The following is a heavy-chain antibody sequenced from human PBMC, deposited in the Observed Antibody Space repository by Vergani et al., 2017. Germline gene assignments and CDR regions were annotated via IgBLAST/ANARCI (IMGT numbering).Heavy chain of an antibody. CDR2: IKQDGSEK. D-gene: IGHD2-2*01. J-gene: IGHJ6*02. CDR3: ARGERAGDCSSTSCYDLAKDYYYYGMDV. Sequence: EVQLVESGGGLVQPGGSLRLSCAASGFTFSSYWMSWVRQAPGKGLEWVANIKQDGSEKYYVDSVKGRFTISRDNAKNSLYLQMNSLRAEDTAVYYCARGERAGDCSSTSCYDLAKDYYYYGMDVWGQGTTVTVSS. CDR1: GFTFSSYW. V-gene: IGHV3-7*03.